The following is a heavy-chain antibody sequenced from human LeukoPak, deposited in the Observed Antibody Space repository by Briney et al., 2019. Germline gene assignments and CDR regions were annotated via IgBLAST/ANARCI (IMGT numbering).Heavy chain of an antibody. CDR1: GFTFSTYG. Sequence: PGGSLRLSCVASGFTFSTYGMHWVRQAPGKGLEWVAIIWYDGTNTNYGDSVKGRFTISRDDAKNTLYLQMNSLRAEDTAMYYCARDWYYDFWSGYNYWGQGTLVTVSS. CDR2: IWYDGTNT. D-gene: IGHD3-3*01. V-gene: IGHV3-33*01. CDR3: ARDWYYDFWSGYNY. J-gene: IGHJ4*02.